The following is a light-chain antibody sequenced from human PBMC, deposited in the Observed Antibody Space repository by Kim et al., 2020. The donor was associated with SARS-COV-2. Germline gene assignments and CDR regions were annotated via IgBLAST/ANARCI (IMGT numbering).Light chain of an antibody. Sequence: VSVSPGQTASITCSGDKLGDKYTCWYQQKPGQSPILVIYQDSKRPSGIPERFSGSNSGNTATLTISGTQPMDEADYYCQAWDSSWVFGGGTQLTVL. V-gene: IGLV3-1*01. CDR3: QAWDSSWV. CDR2: QDS. J-gene: IGLJ3*02. CDR1: KLGDKY.